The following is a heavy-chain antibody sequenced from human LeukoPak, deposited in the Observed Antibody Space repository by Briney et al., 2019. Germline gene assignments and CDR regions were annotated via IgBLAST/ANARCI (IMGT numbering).Heavy chain of an antibody. J-gene: IGHJ4*02. V-gene: IGHV3-23*01. D-gene: IGHD6-19*01. CDR1: GFTFSSYA. CDR2: ISGSGGST. CDR3: AKYPNPIAVATITLYYFDY. Sequence: LPGGSLRLSCAASGFTFSSYAMSWVRQAPGKGLEWVSAISGSGGSTYYADSVKGRFTISRDNSKNTLYLQMNSLRAEDTAVYYCAKYPNPIAVATITLYYFDYWGQGTLVTVSS.